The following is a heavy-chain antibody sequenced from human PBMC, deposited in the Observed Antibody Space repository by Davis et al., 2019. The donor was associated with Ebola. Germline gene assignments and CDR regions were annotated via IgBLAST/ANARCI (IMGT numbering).Heavy chain of an antibody. D-gene: IGHD1-26*01. V-gene: IGHV1-2*06. CDR3: AREYVGPASGIDQ. Sequence: ASVKVSCKASGYTFTHYGITWVRQAPGQGLEWMGRINPYSGGIKYAQKFQGRVTLTRDTSISTVYMELSGLRSDDTAVYYCAREYVGPASGIDQWGQGNLVTVSS. CDR2: INPYSGGI. CDR1: GYTFTHYG. J-gene: IGHJ4*02.